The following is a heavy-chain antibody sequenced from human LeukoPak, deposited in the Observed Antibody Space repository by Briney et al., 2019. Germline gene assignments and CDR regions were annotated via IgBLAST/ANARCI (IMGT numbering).Heavy chain of an antibody. CDR1: GFTFGSYA. CDR2: VSDTGGST. Sequence: GSSLRLSCAASGFTFGSYAMNWVRQAPGKGLEWVSAVSDTGGSTYYAASVRGRFSIYRDDSQSTLYLQMNNLRADDSAIYYCAFSPLGFNYGFAYWGQGTLVTVSS. V-gene: IGHV3-23*01. CDR3: AFSPLGFNYGFAY. J-gene: IGHJ4*02. D-gene: IGHD5-18*01.